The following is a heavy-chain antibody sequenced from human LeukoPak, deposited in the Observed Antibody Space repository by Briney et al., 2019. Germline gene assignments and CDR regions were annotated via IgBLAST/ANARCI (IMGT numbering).Heavy chain of an antibody. CDR1: GFTFNAFF. D-gene: IGHD3-16*02. CDR3: VRDDPFEDFSL. Sequence: GGSLRLSCAASGFTFNAFFMGWIRQAPGEGLEWVSYISGSGTTIFYADSVRGRFTISRDNAKNSLFLQMSSLRAEDTAVYYCVRDDPFEDFSLWGQGTLVTVSS. J-gene: IGHJ4*02. V-gene: IGHV3-11*01. CDR2: ISGSGTTI.